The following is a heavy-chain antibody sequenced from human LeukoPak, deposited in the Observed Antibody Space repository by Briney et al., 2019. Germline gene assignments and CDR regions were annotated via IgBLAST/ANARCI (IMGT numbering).Heavy chain of an antibody. J-gene: IGHJ5*02. Sequence: GGSLRLSCAASGFTFSSYAMSWVRQAPGKGLEWVSAISGSDGSTYYADSVKGRFTISRDNSKSTLYLQMISLRAEDTAVYYCAKGYVTVTGWFDPWGQGTLVTVSS. CDR2: ISGSDGST. CDR1: GFTFSSYA. CDR3: AKGYVTVTGWFDP. D-gene: IGHD4-17*01. V-gene: IGHV3-23*01.